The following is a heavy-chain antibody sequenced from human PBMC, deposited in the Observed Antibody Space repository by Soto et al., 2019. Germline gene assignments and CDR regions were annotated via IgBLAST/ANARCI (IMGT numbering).Heavy chain of an antibody. CDR1: GGTVSDYA. J-gene: IGHJ4*02. CDR2: IIPMFSSS. Sequence: QVQLVQAGAEVKKPGSSVKVSCTASGGTVSDYAFSWVRQAPGQGLEWMGGIIPMFSSSSFAQKFQGRLTITAEDSTRTAYMSLSRLGSADTSMYYCAKDIGFQQHLFVFDLWGPGTLVTVSS. CDR3: AKDIGFQQHLFVFDL. V-gene: IGHV1-69*01. D-gene: IGHD3-10*02.